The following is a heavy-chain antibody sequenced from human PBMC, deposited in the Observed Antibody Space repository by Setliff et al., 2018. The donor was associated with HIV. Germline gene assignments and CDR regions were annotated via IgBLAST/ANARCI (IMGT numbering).Heavy chain of an antibody. J-gene: IGHJ6*02. V-gene: IGHV3-20*04. CDR2: INWNGDNT. CDR1: GFTLYDYG. D-gene: IGHD6-13*01. Sequence: PGGSLRLSCAASGFTLYDYGMTWVRQAPGKGLEWVSGINWNGDNTGYADSVKGRFTISRDNSKNTLFLQMNSLRPEDTAVYYCARDCRVGWVFTYGMDVWGQGTLVTVSS. CDR3: ARDCRVGWVFTYGMDV.